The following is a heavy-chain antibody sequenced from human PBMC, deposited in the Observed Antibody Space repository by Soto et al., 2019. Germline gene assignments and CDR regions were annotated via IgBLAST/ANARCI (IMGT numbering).Heavy chain of an antibody. J-gene: IGHJ4*02. CDR2: IIPIFGTA. CDR1: GGTFSSYA. CDR3: ARRPRNSISYLFDF. D-gene: IGHD6-6*01. V-gene: IGHV1-69*01. Sequence: QVQLVQSGAEVKKPGSSVKVSCKASGGTFSSYAISWVRQAPGQGLEWMGGIIPIFGTANYAQKFQGRVTITADESTSTAYMELSSLRSEDTAVYYCARRPRNSISYLFDFWGQGTLVTVSS.